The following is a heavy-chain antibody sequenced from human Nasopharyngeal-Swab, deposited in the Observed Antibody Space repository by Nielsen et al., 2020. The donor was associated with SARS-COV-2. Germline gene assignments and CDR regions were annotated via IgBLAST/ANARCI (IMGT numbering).Heavy chain of an antibody. V-gene: IGHV1-18*01. Sequence: ASVKVSCKGSGYTFTSYGISGVRQAPGQGLEWMGWISAYNGNTNYAQKLQGRVTMTTDTSTSTAYMELRSLRSDDTAVYYCARLYCGGDCSYYYYYGMDVWGQGTTVTVSS. CDR1: GYTFTSYG. J-gene: IGHJ6*02. CDR3: ARLYCGGDCSYYYYYGMDV. D-gene: IGHD2-21*02. CDR2: ISAYNGNT.